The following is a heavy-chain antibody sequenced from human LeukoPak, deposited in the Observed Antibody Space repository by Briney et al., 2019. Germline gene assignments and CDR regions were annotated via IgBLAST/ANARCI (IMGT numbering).Heavy chain of an antibody. CDR3: AKAPSLRGWYDCYYYYYMDV. CDR2: ISWNSGGI. D-gene: IGHD6-19*01. Sequence: GGSLRLSCAASGFTFDDYAMHWVRQAPGKGLEWVSGISWNSGGIGYADSVKGRFTISRDNAKNSLYLQMNSLRAEDTALYYCAKAPSLRGWYDCYYYYYMDVWGKGTTVTVSS. J-gene: IGHJ6*03. CDR1: GFTFDDYA. V-gene: IGHV3-9*01.